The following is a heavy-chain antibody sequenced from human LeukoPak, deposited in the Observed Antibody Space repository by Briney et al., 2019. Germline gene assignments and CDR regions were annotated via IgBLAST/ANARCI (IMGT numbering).Heavy chain of an antibody. D-gene: IGHD6-6*01. Sequence: GESLKISCKGSGYSVTSYWIDWVRQMPGKGLERMGIIYPGDSDTRYSPSFQGQVTISADKSNSTAYLQWSSLKASDTAMYYCARFATEYSSSSRFDPWGQGTLVTVSS. J-gene: IGHJ5*02. CDR1: GYSVTSYW. V-gene: IGHV5-51*03. CDR3: ARFATEYSSSSRFDP. CDR2: IYPGDSDT.